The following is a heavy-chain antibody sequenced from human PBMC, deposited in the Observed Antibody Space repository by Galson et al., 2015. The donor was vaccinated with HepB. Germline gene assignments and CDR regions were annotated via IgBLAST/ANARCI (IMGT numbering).Heavy chain of an antibody. V-gene: IGHV1-69*06. Sequence: SVKVSCKASGGTFSSYAISWVRQAPGQGLEWMGGIIPIFGTANYAQKFQGRVTITADKSTSTAYMELSSLRSEDTAVYYCARVLGGVLLDAFDIWGQGTMVTVSS. CDR1: GGTFSSYA. CDR2: IIPIFGTA. CDR3: ARVLGGVLLDAFDI. J-gene: IGHJ3*02. D-gene: IGHD2/OR15-2a*01.